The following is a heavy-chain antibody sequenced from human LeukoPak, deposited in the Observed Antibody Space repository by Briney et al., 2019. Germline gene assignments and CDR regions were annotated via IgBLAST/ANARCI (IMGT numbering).Heavy chain of an antibody. J-gene: IGHJ4*02. CDR1: GFTFSNYW. V-gene: IGHV3-7*01. Sequence: PGGSLRLSCAASGFTFSNYWMTWVRQAAGKGLECVAHIKEDGSEKYYVDSVRGRFTISRDNAKNSLYLQMNSLRAEDTALYYCAGSIIGHFDYWGQGILVTVSS. CDR2: IKEDGSEK. CDR3: AGSIIGHFDY. D-gene: IGHD3/OR15-3a*01.